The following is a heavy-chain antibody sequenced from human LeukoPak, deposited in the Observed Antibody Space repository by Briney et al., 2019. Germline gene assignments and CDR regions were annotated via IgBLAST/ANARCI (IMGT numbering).Heavy chain of an antibody. CDR1: GYTFTGYY. CDR2: INSNSGGT. CDR3: ARVGSGAASLLFGGRNKVPFFDY. J-gene: IGHJ4*02. V-gene: IGHV1-2*02. D-gene: IGHD3-10*02. Sequence: GASVKVSCKASGYTFTGYYMHWIRQAPGQGLEWMGWINSNSGGTKYTQKFQGRVTMTRDTSISTVYMELSRLTSDDTAVYYCARVGSGAASLLFGGRNKVPFFDYWGRGTLVTVSS.